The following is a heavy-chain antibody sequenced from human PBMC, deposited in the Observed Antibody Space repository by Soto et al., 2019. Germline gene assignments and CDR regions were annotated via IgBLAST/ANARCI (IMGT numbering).Heavy chain of an antibody. CDR1: GFTVSNNY. V-gene: IGHV3-66*01. CDR3: ARDPFQVFGY. CDR2: IYSDGST. J-gene: IGHJ4*02. Sequence: GGSLRLSCAASGFTVSNNYMSWVRQAPGKGLEWISVIYSDGSTYYADSVKGRFTISRDNSENTLYLQINSLKAEDTAVYYCARDPFQVFGYWGQGTLVTVSS.